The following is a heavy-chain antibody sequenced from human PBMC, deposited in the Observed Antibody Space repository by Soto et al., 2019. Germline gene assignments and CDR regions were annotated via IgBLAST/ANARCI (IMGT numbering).Heavy chain of an antibody. CDR3: AREAVAANWFDP. CDR2: IYYSGST. CDR1: GYSISSSNW. D-gene: IGHD6-19*01. V-gene: IGHV4-28*03. Sequence: SETLSLTCAVSGYSISSSNWWGWIRQHPGKGLEWIGYIYYSGSTYYNPSLKSRVTISVDTSKNQFSLKLSSVTAADTAVYYCAREAVAANWFDPWGQGTLVTVSS. J-gene: IGHJ5*02.